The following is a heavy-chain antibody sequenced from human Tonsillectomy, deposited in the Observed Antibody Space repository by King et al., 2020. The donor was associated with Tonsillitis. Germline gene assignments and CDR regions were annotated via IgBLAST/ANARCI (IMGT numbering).Heavy chain of an antibody. V-gene: IGHV1-3*01. CDR1: GYSFTTYA. J-gene: IGHJ4*02. CDR3: ARNTGSTAWFHPFDF. D-gene: IGHD2-15*01. CDR2: INPGNGET. Sequence: QLVQSGAEVKKPGASVKVSCKASGYSFTTYAMHWVRQAPGQSLEWMAWINPGNGETKYSQMFQGRVTITTDTSANAVYMDLSSLRSEDTAVYICARNTGSTAWFHPFDFWGQGTLVTVSS.